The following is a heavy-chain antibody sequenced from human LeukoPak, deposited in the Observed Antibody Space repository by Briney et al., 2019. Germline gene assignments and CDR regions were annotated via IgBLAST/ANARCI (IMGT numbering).Heavy chain of an antibody. CDR1: GFTFTSSA. J-gene: IGHJ6*04. D-gene: IGHD4-23*01. Sequence: GTSVKVSCKASGFTFTSSAVQWVRQARGQRLEWIGWIVVGSGNTNHAQKFQERVTITRDMSTSTAYMELSSLRSEDTAVYYCAAEKAVYGGNPRGMDVWGKGTTVTVST. CDR3: AAEKAVYGGNPRGMDV. CDR2: IVVGSGNT. V-gene: IGHV1-58*01.